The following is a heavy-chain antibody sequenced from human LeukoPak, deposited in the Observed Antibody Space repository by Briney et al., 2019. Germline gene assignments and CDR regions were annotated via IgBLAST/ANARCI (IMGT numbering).Heavy chain of an antibody. CDR1: GFTFSSYG. J-gene: IGHJ3*02. D-gene: IGHD2-15*01. CDR3: TTAPRGYCSGGSCSYAFDI. V-gene: IGHV3-15*01. Sequence: PGGSLRLSCAASGFTFSSYGMNWVRQAPGKGLEWVVRIKSKSDGGTTDYAAPVKGRFTISRDDSKNTLYLQMNSLKTEDTAVYYCTTAPRGYCSGGSCSYAFDIWGQGTMVTVSS. CDR2: IKSKSDGGTT.